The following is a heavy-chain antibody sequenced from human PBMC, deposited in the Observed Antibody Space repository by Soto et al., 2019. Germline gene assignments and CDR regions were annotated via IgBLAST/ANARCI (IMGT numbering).Heavy chain of an antibody. J-gene: IGHJ5*02. CDR2: MNPGSGDT. CDR3: ARVDGYNYGNWFDP. Sequence: PSVKVSCKASGYTFTNNDVTWVRQATGQGLEWMGWMNPGSGDTGYAQKFQGRVTMTRNISIATAYMELSSLRSEDTAVYYCARVDGYNYGNWFDPWGQGTLVTVSS. CDR1: GYTFTNND. V-gene: IGHV1-8*01. D-gene: IGHD5-12*01.